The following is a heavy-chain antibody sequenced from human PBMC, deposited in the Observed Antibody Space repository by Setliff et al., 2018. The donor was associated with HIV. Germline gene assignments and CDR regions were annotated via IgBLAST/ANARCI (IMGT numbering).Heavy chain of an antibody. CDR1: GGSIRATSYY. J-gene: IGHJ4*02. CDR2: IYYSGST. V-gene: IGHV4-39*07. CDR3: ARNRVPSSL. D-gene: IGHD3-10*01. Sequence: PSETLSLTCTVSGGSIRATSYYWGWIRQPPGEGLEWIGSIYYSGSTKYNPSLKSRVTISLDTPKNQFSLKLNSVIAADTAVYYCARNRVPSSLWGQGTLVTVSS.